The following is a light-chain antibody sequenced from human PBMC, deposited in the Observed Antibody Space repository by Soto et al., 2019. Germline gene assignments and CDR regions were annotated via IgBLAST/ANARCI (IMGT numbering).Light chain of an antibody. V-gene: IGKV3-20*01. Sequence: EIVLTQSPGTLSLSPGERATLSCRASQSVSSSYLAWYQQKPGQAPRLLIYGASSRATGIPDRFSGSGSGTDFTLTISRLGPENFAVYYWQQYGSSPFTFGPGTKVDIK. CDR3: QQYGSSPFT. CDR2: GAS. CDR1: QSVSSSY. J-gene: IGKJ3*01.